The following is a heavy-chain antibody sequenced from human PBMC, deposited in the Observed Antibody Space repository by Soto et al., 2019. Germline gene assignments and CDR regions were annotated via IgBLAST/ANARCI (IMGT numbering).Heavy chain of an antibody. J-gene: IGHJ6*02. Sequence: SETLSLTCTVSGGSISSGDYYWSWIRQPPGKGLEWIGYIYYSGSTYYNPSLKSRVTISVDTSKNQFSLKLSSVTAADTAVYYCARDQQGDSSGYYYVPYYYGMDVWGQGTTVTVSS. CDR1: GGSISSGDYY. CDR2: IYYSGST. CDR3: ARDQQGDSSGYYYVPYYYGMDV. V-gene: IGHV4-30-4*01. D-gene: IGHD3-22*01.